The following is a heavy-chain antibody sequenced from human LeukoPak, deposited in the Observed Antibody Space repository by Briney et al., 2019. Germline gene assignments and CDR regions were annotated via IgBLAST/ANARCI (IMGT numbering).Heavy chain of an antibody. CDR3: AKRGVVIRVILVGFHKEAYYFDS. D-gene: IGHD3-22*01. V-gene: IGHV3-23*01. Sequence: GGSLRLSCAVSGITLSNYAMSWVRQAPGKGLEWVAGISGSGGGTHYADSVKGRFTISRDNPKNTLYLQMNNLRAGDTAVYFCAKRGVVIRVILVGFHKEAYYFDSWGQGTLVTVSS. CDR2: ISGSGGGT. CDR1: GITLSNYA. J-gene: IGHJ4*02.